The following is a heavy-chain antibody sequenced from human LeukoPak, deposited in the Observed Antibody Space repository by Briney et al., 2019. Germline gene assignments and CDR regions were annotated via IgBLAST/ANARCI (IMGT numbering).Heavy chain of an antibody. J-gene: IGHJ4*02. CDR3: ARRDTVTVAEAFDY. D-gene: IGHD3-22*01. CDR2: IYYSGST. Sequence: PSETLSLTCTVSGGSISSGFWSWIRQPPGKGLEWIGYIYYSGSTNYNPSLKSRVTISVDTSKNQFSLRLNSVTAADTAVYYCARRDTVTVAEAFDYWGQGTLVTVSS. CDR1: GGSISSGF. V-gene: IGHV4-59*08.